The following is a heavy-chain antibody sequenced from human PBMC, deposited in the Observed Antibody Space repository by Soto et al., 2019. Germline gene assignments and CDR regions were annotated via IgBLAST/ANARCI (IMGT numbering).Heavy chain of an antibody. D-gene: IGHD1-26*01. V-gene: IGHV1-69*01. J-gene: IGHJ4*02. CDR2: IIPIFGTA. CDR1: GSTFNRHS. Sequence: QVPLVPSGAEGKKPGSSVKVSFQASGSTFNRHSINWGRHAPGQGLEWMGEIIPIFGTANYAQKFQGRVTITADESTSTAYMELSSLRSEDTAVYYCARDGGRHSGGIDYWGQGTLVTVSS. CDR3: ARDGGRHSGGIDY.